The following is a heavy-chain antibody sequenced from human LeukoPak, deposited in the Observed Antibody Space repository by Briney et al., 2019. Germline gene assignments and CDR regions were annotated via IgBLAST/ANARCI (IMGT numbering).Heavy chain of an antibody. D-gene: IGHD6-19*01. CDR3: ARARPSGWYSGDFDY. V-gene: IGHV1-2*02. CDR2: INPNSGGT. Sequence: ASGKVSCKASGYTFTGYYMHWVRQAPGQGLEWMGWINPNSGGTNYAQKFQGRVTMTRDTSISTAYMELSRLRSDDTAVYYCARARPSGWYSGDFDYWGQGTLVTVSS. J-gene: IGHJ4*02. CDR1: GYTFTGYY.